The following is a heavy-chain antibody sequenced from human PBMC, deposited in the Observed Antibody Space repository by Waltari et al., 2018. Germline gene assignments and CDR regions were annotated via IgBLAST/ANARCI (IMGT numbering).Heavy chain of an antibody. J-gene: IGHJ4*02. D-gene: IGHD6-19*01. CDR1: GGSLSGYY. V-gene: IGHV4-34*01. Sequence: QVRLQQWGAGLLKPSETLSLTCVVSGGSLSGYYWSWIRQPPGKGLEWIGEVNYGGTTNYNPSLKSRITVSIDTSNNQFSLNLNSVTAADTAVYYCAKQAAGSGWYLGWGQGTLVSVSS. CDR3: AKQAAGSGWYLG. CDR2: VNYGGTT.